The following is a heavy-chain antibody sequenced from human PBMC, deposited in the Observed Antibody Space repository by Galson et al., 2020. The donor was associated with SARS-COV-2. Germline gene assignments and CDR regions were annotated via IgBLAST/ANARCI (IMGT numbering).Heavy chain of an antibody. Sequence: GGSLRLSCAASGFTFSIYAMHWVRQAPGKGLEYVSAISSNGDRTYYADSVKGRFTIAKDNSKNTLYLQMSSLRPEDMAVYFCARAGQGGWYDYWGQGTLVTVS. J-gene: IGHJ4*02. CDR2: ISSNGDRT. CDR1: GFTFSIYA. V-gene: IGHV3-64*02. CDR3: ARAGQGGWYDY. D-gene: IGHD6-19*01.